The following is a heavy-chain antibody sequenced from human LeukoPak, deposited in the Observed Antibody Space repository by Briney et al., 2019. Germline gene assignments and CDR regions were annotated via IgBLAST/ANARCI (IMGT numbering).Heavy chain of an antibody. Sequence: GGSLRLSCAASGLTFSSYAMSWVRQAPGKGLEWVSPISGSGGSTFSADSVKGRFMISRDNSQNTLYLQMNSLRAEDTAVYYCAKGSPYGDSYYYYAMDVWGQGTTVTVSS. CDR3: AKGSPYGDSYYYYAMDV. V-gene: IGHV3-23*01. J-gene: IGHJ6*02. CDR2: ISGSGGST. CDR1: GLTFSSYA. D-gene: IGHD4-17*01.